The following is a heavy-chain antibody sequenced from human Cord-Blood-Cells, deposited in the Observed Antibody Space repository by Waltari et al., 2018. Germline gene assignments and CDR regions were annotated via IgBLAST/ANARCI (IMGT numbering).Heavy chain of an antibody. Sequence: EVQLVQSGAEVKKHGESLKRSCKGSGYSLTSYWIGWVRQMPGKGLEWMGIIYPVDSDTRYSPSFQGQVTISADKSISTAYLQWSSLKASDTAMYYCARRTGEVVVITGAFDIWGQGTMVTVSS. D-gene: IGHD3-22*01. J-gene: IGHJ3*02. CDR2: IYPVDSDT. CDR3: ARRTGEVVVITGAFDI. CDR1: GYSLTSYW. V-gene: IGHV5-51*01.